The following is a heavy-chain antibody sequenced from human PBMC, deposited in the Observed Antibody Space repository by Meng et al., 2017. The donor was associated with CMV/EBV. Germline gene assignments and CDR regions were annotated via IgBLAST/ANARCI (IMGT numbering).Heavy chain of an antibody. CDR3: ARERDIVPTIRLPSDY. Sequence: SVKVSCKASGGTFSSYAISWVRQAPGQGLEWMGGIIPIFGTANYAQKFQGRVTITTDESTSTAYMELSSLRFEDTAVYYCARERDIVPTIRLPSDYWGQGTLVTVSS. J-gene: IGHJ4*02. CDR1: GGTFSSYA. D-gene: IGHD5-12*01. V-gene: IGHV1-69*05. CDR2: IIPIFGTA.